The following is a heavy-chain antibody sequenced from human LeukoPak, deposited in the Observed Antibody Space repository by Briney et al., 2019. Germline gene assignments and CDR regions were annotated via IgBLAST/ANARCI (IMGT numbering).Heavy chain of an antibody. CDR1: GSSLSTSGMC. V-gene: IGHV2-70*11. CDR3: ARIRYYDSSGKNWFDP. Sequence: SGPTLVNPTQTLTLTCTFSGSSLSTSGMCVSWIRQPPGKALEWLARIDWDDDKYYSTSLKTRLTISKDTSKNQVVLTMTNMDPVDTATYYCARIRYYDSSGKNWFDPWGQGTLVTVSS. D-gene: IGHD3-22*01. J-gene: IGHJ5*02. CDR2: IDWDDDK.